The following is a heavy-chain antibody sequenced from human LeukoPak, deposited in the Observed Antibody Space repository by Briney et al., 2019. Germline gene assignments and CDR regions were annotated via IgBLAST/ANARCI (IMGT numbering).Heavy chain of an antibody. J-gene: IGHJ4*02. CDR3: ARHNSFHYGEEQFDY. CDR2: INPNSGGT. Sequence: ASVKVSCKASGYTFTDYYMHWVRQAPGQGLEWMGWINPNSGGTNYAQKFQGRVTMTRDTSISTAYMELSRLRSDDTAVYYCARHNSFHYGEEQFDYWGQGTLVTVSS. V-gene: IGHV1-2*02. CDR1: GYTFTDYY. D-gene: IGHD4-17*01.